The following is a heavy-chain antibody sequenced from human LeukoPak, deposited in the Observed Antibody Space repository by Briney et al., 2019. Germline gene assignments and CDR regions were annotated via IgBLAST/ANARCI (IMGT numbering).Heavy chain of an antibody. J-gene: IGHJ1*01. D-gene: IGHD3-22*01. CDR1: GFTFSSYW. V-gene: IGHV3-74*01. Sequence: GGSLRLSCAASGFTFSSYWMHWVRQAPGKGLVWVSRIKSDGSTNYADSVKGRFTISRDNAKNTVSLQMNSLRAEDTAAYYCVRAPSETGGYYPEYFRHWGQGTLVTVSS. CDR3: VRAPSETGGYYPEYFRH. CDR2: IKSDGST.